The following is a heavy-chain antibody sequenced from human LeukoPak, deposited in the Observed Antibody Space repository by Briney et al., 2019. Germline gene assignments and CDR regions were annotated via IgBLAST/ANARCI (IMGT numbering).Heavy chain of an antibody. V-gene: IGHV3-30*04. CDR2: ISYDGSNK. Sequence: PGRSLRLSCAASGFTFSSYAMHWVRQAPGKGLEWVAVISYDGSNKYYADSVKGQFTISRDNSKNTLYLQMNSLRAEDTAVYYCARDLGYCSSTSCPGSGYWGQGTLVTVSS. J-gene: IGHJ4*02. CDR1: GFTFSSYA. D-gene: IGHD2-2*03. CDR3: ARDLGYCSSTSCPGSGY.